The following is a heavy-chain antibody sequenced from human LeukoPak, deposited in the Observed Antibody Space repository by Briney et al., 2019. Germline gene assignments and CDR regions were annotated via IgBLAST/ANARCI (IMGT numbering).Heavy chain of an antibody. J-gene: IGHJ6*03. V-gene: IGHV1-2*02. CDR3: ARGPFERYYYMDV. Sequence: ASVKVSCKASGYTFTGYYMHWVRQAPGQGLEWMGWINPNSGGTNYAQKFQGRVTMTRDTSISTAYMELSSLRSEDTAVYYCARGPFERYYYMDVWGKGTTVTVSS. D-gene: IGHD1-1*01. CDR2: INPNSGGT. CDR1: GYTFTGYY.